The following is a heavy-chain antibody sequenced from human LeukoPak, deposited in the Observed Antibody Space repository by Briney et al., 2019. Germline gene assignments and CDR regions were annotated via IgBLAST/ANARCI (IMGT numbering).Heavy chain of an antibody. D-gene: IGHD3-3*01. CDR3: ASRVTIFGGDAFDI. V-gene: IGHV4-59*01. J-gene: IGHJ3*02. Sequence: SETLSLTCTVSGGSISSYYWSWIRQPPGKGLEWIGYIYYSGSTNYNPSLKSRVTISVDTSKNQFSLKLSSVTAADTAVYYCASRVTIFGGDAFDIWGQGTMVTVSS. CDR2: IYYSGST. CDR1: GGSISSYY.